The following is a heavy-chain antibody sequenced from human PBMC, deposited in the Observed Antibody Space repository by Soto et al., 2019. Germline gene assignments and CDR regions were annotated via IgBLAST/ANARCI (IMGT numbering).Heavy chain of an antibody. J-gene: IGHJ6*03. CDR2: ISSNGGST. CDR3: ARGRYCGGGSCYYYYYYMDV. CDR1: GFTFSSYA. V-gene: IGHV3-64*01. D-gene: IGHD2-15*01. Sequence: EVQLVESGGGLVQPGGSLRLSCAASGFTFSSYAMHWVRQAPGKGLEYVSAISSNGGSTYYANSVKGRFTISRDNSKNTLYLQMGSLRAEDMAVYYCARGRYCGGGSCYYYYYYMDVWGKGTTVTVSS.